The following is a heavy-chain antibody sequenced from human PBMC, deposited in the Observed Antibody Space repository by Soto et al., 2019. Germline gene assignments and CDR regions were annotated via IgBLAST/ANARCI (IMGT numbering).Heavy chain of an antibody. CDR1: GFTFSSYV. CDR2: ISYDGTNK. V-gene: IGHV3-30*18. D-gene: IGHD2-15*01. CDR3: AKDRGRYCSGGSCHLFDY. Sequence: QVQLVESGGGVVQPGRSLRLSCAASGFTFSSYVMHWVRQAPGKGLEWVAVISYDGTNKYYADSVKGRFTIYRDNSKNTLYLQMNSLRAEDTAVYYCAKDRGRYCSGGSCHLFDYWGQGTLVTVSS. J-gene: IGHJ4*02.